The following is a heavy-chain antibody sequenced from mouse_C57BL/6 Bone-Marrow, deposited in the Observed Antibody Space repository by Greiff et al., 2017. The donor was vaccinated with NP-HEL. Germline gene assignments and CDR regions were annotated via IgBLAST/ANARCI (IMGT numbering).Heavy chain of an antibody. V-gene: IGHV5-4*01. CDR1: GFTFSSYA. J-gene: IGHJ4*01. CDR3: ARLRAMDY. D-gene: IGHD1-1*01. CDR2: ISDGGSYT. Sequence: EVQLVESGGGLVKPGGSLKLSCAASGFTFSSYAMSWVRQTPEKRLEWVATISDGGSYTYYPDNVKGRFTISRDNAKNNRYLQMSHLKSEDTAMYYCARLRAMDYWGQGTSVTVSS.